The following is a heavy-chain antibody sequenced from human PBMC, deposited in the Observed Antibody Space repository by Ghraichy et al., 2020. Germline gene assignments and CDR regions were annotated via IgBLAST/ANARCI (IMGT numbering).Heavy chain of an antibody. CDR1: GFTFSTYS. CDR2: ITSSSTYI. D-gene: IGHD3-22*01. Sequence: GESLNISCAASGFTFSTYSMNWVRQAPGKGLEWVSSITSSSTYIYYSDSLKGRFTISRDNAKNSLYLQMNSLRAEDTAVYYCARDYDTTGYFFYGMDVWGQGTTVTVSS. CDR3: ARDYDTTGYFFYGMDV. V-gene: IGHV3-21*01. J-gene: IGHJ6*02.